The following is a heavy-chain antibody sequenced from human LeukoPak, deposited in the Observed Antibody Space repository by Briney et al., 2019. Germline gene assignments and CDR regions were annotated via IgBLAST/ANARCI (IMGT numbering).Heavy chain of an antibody. CDR1: GFTFSSFW. V-gene: IGHV3-7*03. J-gene: IGHJ4*02. CDR3: TRVSGGYDMSDY. D-gene: IGHD3-9*01. Sequence: PGGSLRLSCAASGFTFSSFWMSWVRQAPGKGLEWVANIRKDGGLQYYVDSVEGRFTISRDNAKNSLYLQMNTLRADDTAVYYCTRVSGGYDMSDYWGQGTLVTVSS. CDR2: IRKDGGLQ.